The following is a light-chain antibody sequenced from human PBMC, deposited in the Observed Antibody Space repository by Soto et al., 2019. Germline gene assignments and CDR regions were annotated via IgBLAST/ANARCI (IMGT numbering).Light chain of an antibody. CDR1: SSNIGSNY. J-gene: IGLJ1*01. Sequence: QSVLTQPPSASGTPGQRVNISCSGSSSNIGSNYVYWYRQFPGTAPKLLIQRNNQRPSGVPARFSGSKSGTSASLAISGLRSEDEADYYCGAWDGGLSAFVFGTGTKLTVL. CDR3: GAWDGGLSAFV. V-gene: IGLV1-47*01. CDR2: RNN.